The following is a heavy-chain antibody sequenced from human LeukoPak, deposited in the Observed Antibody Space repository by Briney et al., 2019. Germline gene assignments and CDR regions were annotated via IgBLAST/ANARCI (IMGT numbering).Heavy chain of an antibody. D-gene: IGHD2-21*01. Sequence: GGSLRLSCAGSGFTFSSRWMHWVRQAPGKGLVWVSHVNSDESSTNYADSVKGRFTISRDNTKNTLYLQMNSLRAEDTAVYYCASDDSYAFDIWGQGTMVTVSS. V-gene: IGHV3-74*01. CDR1: GFTFSSRW. CDR2: VNSDESST. CDR3: ASDDSYAFDI. J-gene: IGHJ3*02.